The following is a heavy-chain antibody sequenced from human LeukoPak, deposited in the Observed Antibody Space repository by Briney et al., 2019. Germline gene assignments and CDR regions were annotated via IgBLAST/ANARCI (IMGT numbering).Heavy chain of an antibody. CDR1: GFTFSYYA. CDR3: ARELFSSGSCPDG. J-gene: IGHJ4*02. Sequence: PGRSLRLSCAASGFTFSYYAIHWVRQAPGKGLECVALIWSDGSNKYYADSVKGRITISRDNSKNTVYLQMNSLRAEDTAVYYCARELFSSGSCPDGWGQGTLVTVSS. D-gene: IGHD3-10*01. CDR2: IWSDGSNK. V-gene: IGHV3-33*01.